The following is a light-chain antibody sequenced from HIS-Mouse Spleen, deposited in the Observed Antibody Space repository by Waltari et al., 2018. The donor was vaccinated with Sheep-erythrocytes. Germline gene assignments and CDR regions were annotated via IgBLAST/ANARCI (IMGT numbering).Light chain of an antibody. CDR1: SSDVGSYNL. V-gene: IGLV2-23*02. J-gene: IGLJ3*02. CDR3: CSYAGSSTPWV. CDR2: EVS. Sequence: QSALTQPASVSGSPGQSITISCTGTSSDVGSYNLVSWYQQHPGKAPKLMIYEVSKRPSGVSNRVSGSKSGNTASLTISGLQAEDEADYSCCSYAGSSTPWVFGGGTKLTVL.